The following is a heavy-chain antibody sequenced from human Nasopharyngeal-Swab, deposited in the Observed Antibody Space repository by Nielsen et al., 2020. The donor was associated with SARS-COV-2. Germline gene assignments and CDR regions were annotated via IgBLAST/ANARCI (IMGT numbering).Heavy chain of an antibody. CDR3: ARAPRITIFGVVQAFDI. J-gene: IGHJ3*02. CDR2: IYYSGST. V-gene: IGHV4-31*02. D-gene: IGHD3-3*01. Sequence: WIRQPPGKGLEWIGYIYYSGSTYYNPSLKSRVTISVDTSKNQFSLKLGSVTAADTAVYYCARAPRITIFGVVQAFDIWGQGTTVTVSS.